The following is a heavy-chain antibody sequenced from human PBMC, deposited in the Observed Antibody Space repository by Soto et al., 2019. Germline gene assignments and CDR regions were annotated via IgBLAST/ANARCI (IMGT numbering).Heavy chain of an antibody. Sequence: EVQLVGSGGGLVQPGGSLRLSCVASGFTFSSYEMNWVRQAPGKGLEWVSYISSSGSTIYYADSVKGRFTISRDNAKNSLYLQMNSLRAEDTAVYYCARMGYGYVDYWGQGTLVTVSS. D-gene: IGHD2-8*01. CDR1: GFTFSSYE. V-gene: IGHV3-48*03. CDR2: ISSSGSTI. J-gene: IGHJ4*02. CDR3: ARMGYGYVDY.